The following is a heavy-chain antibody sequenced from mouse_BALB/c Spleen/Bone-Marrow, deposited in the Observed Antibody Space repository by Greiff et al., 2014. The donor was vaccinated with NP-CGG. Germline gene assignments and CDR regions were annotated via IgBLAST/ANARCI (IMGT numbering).Heavy chain of an antibody. J-gene: IGHJ4*01. CDR1: GFTFSSYA. D-gene: IGHD2-2*01. V-gene: IGHV5-6-4*01. CDR3: TKIYYGYDGGYYYAMDY. CDR2: ISSGGSYT. Sequence: DVKLVESGGGLVKPGGSLKLSCAASGFTFSSYAMSRVRQTPEKRLEWVATISSGGSYTYYPDSVKGRFTISRDNAKNTLYLQMSSLKSEDTAMYYCTKIYYGYDGGYYYAMDYWGQGTSVTVSS.